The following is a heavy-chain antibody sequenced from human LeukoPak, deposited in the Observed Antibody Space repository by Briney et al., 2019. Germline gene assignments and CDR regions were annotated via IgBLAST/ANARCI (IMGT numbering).Heavy chain of an antibody. CDR2: IYSGGST. CDR1: GFTVSSNY. V-gene: IGHV3-53*01. CDR3: AREEVPAAYDTFDI. Sequence: PGGSLRLSCAASGFTVSSNYMSWVRQAPGKGLEWVSVIYSGGSTYYADSVKGRFTISRDNSKNTLYLQMNSLRAEDTAVYYCAREEVPAAYDTFDIWGQGTMVTVSS. J-gene: IGHJ3*02. D-gene: IGHD2-2*01.